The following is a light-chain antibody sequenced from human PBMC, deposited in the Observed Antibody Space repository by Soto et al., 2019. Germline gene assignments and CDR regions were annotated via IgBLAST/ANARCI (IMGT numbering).Light chain of an antibody. Sequence: QSVLTQPASVSGSPGQSITISCTGTSSDFGSYNLVSWYQQHPGKAPKPMIYEDSKRPSGVSNRFSGSKSGNTASLTISGLQAEDDADYYCCSYAGSSPYVFGTGTKVTV. CDR3: CSYAGSSPYV. CDR2: EDS. V-gene: IGLV2-23*01. J-gene: IGLJ1*01. CDR1: SSDFGSYNL.